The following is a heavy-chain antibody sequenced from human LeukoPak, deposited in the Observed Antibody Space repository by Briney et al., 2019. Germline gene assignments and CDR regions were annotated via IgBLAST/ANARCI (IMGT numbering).Heavy chain of an antibody. V-gene: IGHV4-59*01. D-gene: IGHD3-22*01. CDR2: IYYSGST. Sequence: SETLSLTCTVPGGSISSYYWSWIRQPPGKGLEWIGYIYYSGSTNYNPSLKSRVTISVDTSKNQFSLKLSSVTAADTAVYYCAREYYYDSSGYQEYYFDYWGQGTLVTVSS. CDR1: GGSISSYY. J-gene: IGHJ4*02. CDR3: AREYYYDSSGYQEYYFDY.